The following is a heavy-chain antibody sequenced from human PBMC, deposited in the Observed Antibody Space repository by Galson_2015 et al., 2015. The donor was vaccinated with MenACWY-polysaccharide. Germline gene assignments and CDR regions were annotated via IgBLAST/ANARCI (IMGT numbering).Heavy chain of an antibody. D-gene: IGHD1-1*01. Sequence: SVKVSCKASGYTFTSYAIQWVRQAPGQRLEWMGWILAGNGNTKYSQKFQGRVTITRDTSATTAFMELSSLRSEDTAVYYCARITGNWALFDLWGQGTLVTVSS. V-gene: IGHV1-3*01. CDR2: ILAGNGNT. CDR1: GYTFTSYA. CDR3: ARITGNWALFDL. J-gene: IGHJ5*02.